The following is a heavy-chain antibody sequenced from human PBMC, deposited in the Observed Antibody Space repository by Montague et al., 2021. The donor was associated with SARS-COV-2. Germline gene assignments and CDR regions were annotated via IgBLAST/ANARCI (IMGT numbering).Heavy chain of an antibody. D-gene: IGHD3-9*01. J-gene: IGHJ4*02. CDR3: ARDLRWGYYDILTGYYRPLDY. Sequence: SLRLSCAASGFTFSSYSMNWVRQAPGKGLEWVSYISSSSSTIYYADSVKGRFTISRDNAKNSLYLQMNSLRAEDTAVYYCARDLRWGYYDILTGYYRPLDYWGQGTLVTISS. CDR2: ISSSSSTI. V-gene: IGHV3-48*04. CDR1: GFTFSSYS.